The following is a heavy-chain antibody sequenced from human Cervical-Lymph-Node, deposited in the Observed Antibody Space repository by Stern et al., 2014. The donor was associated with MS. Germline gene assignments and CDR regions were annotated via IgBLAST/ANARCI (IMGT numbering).Heavy chain of an antibody. CDR2: IIPMFDTP. D-gene: IGHD3-10*01. V-gene: IGHV1-69*12. J-gene: IGHJ6*02. CDR1: GGIFSSFA. CDR3: AISVGELTPESV. Sequence: QVQLVQSGAEVKKPGSSVRVSCKASGGIFSSFAISWVRQAPGHGLEWMGGIIPMFDTPNYAQKCQGRVTITADASTSTADMELNSLRSEDTAVYYCAISVGELTPESVWGQGTTVTV.